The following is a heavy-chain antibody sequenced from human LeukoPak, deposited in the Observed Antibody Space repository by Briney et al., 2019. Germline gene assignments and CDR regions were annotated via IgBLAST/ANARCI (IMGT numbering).Heavy chain of an antibody. V-gene: IGHV4-59*04. CDR2: IYYSGST. Sequence: SETLSLTCTVSGGSISSYYWSWIRQPPGKGLEWIGYIYYSGSTYYNPSLKSRVTISVDTSKNQFSLKLSSVTAADTAVYYCAALVRRNYYYYGMDVWGQGTTVTVSS. D-gene: IGHD2-2*01. CDR3: AALVRRNYYYYGMDV. J-gene: IGHJ6*02. CDR1: GGSISSYY.